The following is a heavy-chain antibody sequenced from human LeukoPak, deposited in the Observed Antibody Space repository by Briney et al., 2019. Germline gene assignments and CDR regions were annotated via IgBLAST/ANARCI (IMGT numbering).Heavy chain of an antibody. CDR2: TYHRSRWYT. CDR1: GDSVSSNSAT. Sequence: SETLSLTCVISGDSVSSNSATWDWIRQSPSRGLEWLGRTYHRSRWYTDYAPSMKGRLTIKPDTSKNQVSLQMSSVTPEDTAFYYCVRGIDYWGQGTLVTVSS. J-gene: IGHJ4*02. CDR3: VRGIDY. V-gene: IGHV6-1*01.